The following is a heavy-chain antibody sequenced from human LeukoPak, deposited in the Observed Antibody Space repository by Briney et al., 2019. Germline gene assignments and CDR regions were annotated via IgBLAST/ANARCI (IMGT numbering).Heavy chain of an antibody. J-gene: IGHJ4*02. CDR3: VTYYDGSGDY. D-gene: IGHD3-22*01. CDR2: IFSKAHGETT. CDR1: GFTFSNAW. Sequence: GGSLRLYCAASGFTFSNAWMSWVRQAPGKGLEWVGRIFSKAHGETTDYGAPVKGRFTISRDDSKNTVYLQVNSLKTEDTGMYYCVTYYDGSGDYWGRGTLVTVSS. V-gene: IGHV3-15*01.